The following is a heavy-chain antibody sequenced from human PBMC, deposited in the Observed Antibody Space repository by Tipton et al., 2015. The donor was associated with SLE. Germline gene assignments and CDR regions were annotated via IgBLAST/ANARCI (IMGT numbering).Heavy chain of an antibody. J-gene: IGHJ1*01. V-gene: IGHV3-23*03. D-gene: IGHD3-9*01. CDR2: IYSGGST. CDR1: GFTFSSYA. Sequence: SLRLSCAASGFTFSSYAMHWVRQAPGKGLEWVSVIYSGGSTYYADSVKGRFTISRDNSKNTLYLQMNSLRAEDTAVYYCAKSPTYYDILTGYYKGFGYFQHWGQGTLVTVSS. CDR3: AKSPTYYDILTGYYKGFGYFQH.